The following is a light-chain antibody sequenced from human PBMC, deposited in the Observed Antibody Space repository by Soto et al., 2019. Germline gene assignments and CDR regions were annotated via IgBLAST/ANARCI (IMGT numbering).Light chain of an antibody. Sequence: DIQMTQSPSSVSASVGERVTITCRASQGISGWLAWYQQKPGKAPKLLIYAASTVETGVPSRFSGGRSGTDFTLTINNLQPEDFATYYCQQATISQLTFGGGTKVEIK. V-gene: IGKV1-12*01. J-gene: IGKJ4*01. CDR2: AAS. CDR1: QGISGW. CDR3: QQATISQLT.